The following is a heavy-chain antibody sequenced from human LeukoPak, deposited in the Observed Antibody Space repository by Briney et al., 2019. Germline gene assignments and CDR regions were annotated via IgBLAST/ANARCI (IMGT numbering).Heavy chain of an antibody. Sequence: SETLSLTCAVYGGSFSGYYWSWIRQPPGKGLEWIGEINHSGSTNYNPSLKSRVTISVDTSKNQFSLKLSSVTAADTAVYYCARGAHYYDSSGYYRPYYFDYWGQGTLVTVS. CDR3: ARGAHYYDSSGYYRPYYFDY. CDR2: INHSGST. V-gene: IGHV4-34*01. CDR1: GGSFSGYY. J-gene: IGHJ4*02. D-gene: IGHD3-22*01.